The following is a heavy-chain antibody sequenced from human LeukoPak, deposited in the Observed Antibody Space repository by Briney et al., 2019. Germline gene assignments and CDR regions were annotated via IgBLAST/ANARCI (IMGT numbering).Heavy chain of an antibody. CDR1: GFTLSSYS. Sequence: RGSLRLSPAAPGFTLSSYSMTWVPQAPGKGPEWVSSISSSSSYIYYADSVKGRFTISRDNAKNSLYLQMNSLRAEDTAVYYCARDTAYGDGAFDIWGEGTMVTVSS. D-gene: IGHD4-17*01. CDR3: ARDTAYGDGAFDI. V-gene: IGHV3-21*01. J-gene: IGHJ3*02. CDR2: ISSSSSYI.